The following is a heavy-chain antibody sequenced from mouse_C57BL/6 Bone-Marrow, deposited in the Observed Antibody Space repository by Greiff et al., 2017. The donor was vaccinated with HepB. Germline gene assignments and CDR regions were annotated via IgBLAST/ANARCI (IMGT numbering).Heavy chain of an antibody. V-gene: IGHV5-4*01. D-gene: IGHD3-2*02. Sequence: EVQLVESGGGLVKPGGSLKLSCAASGFTFSSYAMSWVRQTPEKRLEWVATISDGGSYTYYPDNVKGRFTISRDNAKNNLYLQMSHLKSEDTAMYYCASSEQLTFAYWGQGTLVTVSA. CDR3: ASSEQLTFAY. CDR1: GFTFSSYA. J-gene: IGHJ3*01. CDR2: ISDGGSYT.